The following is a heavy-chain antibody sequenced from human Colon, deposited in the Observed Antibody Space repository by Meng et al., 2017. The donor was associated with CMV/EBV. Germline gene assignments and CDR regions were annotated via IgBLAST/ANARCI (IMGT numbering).Heavy chain of an antibody. CDR1: CYTVVNHG. J-gene: IGHJ5*02. CDR3: ARGASYSGSYVPLDWFDT. D-gene: IGHD1-26*01. CDR2: ISVYNGNT. Sequence: ASVQGSCKGSCYTVVNHGINWVRQAPGQGLEWMGWISVYNGNTNYAEKLEGRVTMTTDTSTSTAYMELRSLTSDDTAIYYCARGASYSGSYVPLDWFDTWGQGTLVTVSS. V-gene: IGHV1-18*01.